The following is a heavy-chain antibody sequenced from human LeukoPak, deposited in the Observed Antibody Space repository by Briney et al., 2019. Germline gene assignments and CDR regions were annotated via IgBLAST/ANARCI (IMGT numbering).Heavy chain of an antibody. V-gene: IGHV3-15*01. CDR1: GFTFSHAW. CDR2: IKSKIEGETI. J-gene: IGHJ4*02. CDR3: TTDLWFGELLEGF. Sequence: NPGGSLRLSCAASGFTFSHAWLSWVRQAPGKGLEWVGRIKSKIEGETIDYAAPVKGRFTISRADSNHTLYLQMNSLKTEDTAVYYCTTDLWFGELLEGFWGQGTLVTVSS. D-gene: IGHD3-10*01.